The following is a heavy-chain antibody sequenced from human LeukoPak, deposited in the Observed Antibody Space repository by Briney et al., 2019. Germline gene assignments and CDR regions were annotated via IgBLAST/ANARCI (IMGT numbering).Heavy chain of an antibody. J-gene: IGHJ4*02. CDR3: ARGHDILTGQNFDY. Sequence: SVKVSCKASGGTFSSYAISWVRQAPGQGLEWMGGIIPIFGTANYAQKFQGRVTITADESTSTVYMELSSLRSEDTAVYYCARGHDILTGQNFDYWGQGTLVTVSS. D-gene: IGHD3-9*01. V-gene: IGHV1-69*13. CDR2: IIPIFGTA. CDR1: GGTFSSYA.